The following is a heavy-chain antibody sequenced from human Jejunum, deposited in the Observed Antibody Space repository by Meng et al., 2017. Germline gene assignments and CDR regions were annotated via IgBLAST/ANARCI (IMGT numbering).Heavy chain of an antibody. CDR2: TSCGGDNT. D-gene: IGHD3-10*01. V-gene: IGHV3-23*04. J-gene: IGHJ2*01. Sequence: EVQLVESGGGLGQPGVSLRLSWADSGFTFRSYAMNWVRQAPGKGLDWVSTTSCGGDNTYYADSAKGRFTISRDNSKNTLYLQINDLRAEDTAVFYCAKGGSGTFDLWGPGTLVTVSS. CDR3: AKGGSGTFDL. CDR1: GFTFRSYA.